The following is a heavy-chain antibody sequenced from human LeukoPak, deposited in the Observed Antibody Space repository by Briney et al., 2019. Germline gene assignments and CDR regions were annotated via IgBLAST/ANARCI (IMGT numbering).Heavy chain of an antibody. D-gene: IGHD4-17*01. V-gene: IGHV4-61*02. CDR3: AREVHGDIDY. J-gene: IGHJ4*02. CDR1: GGSISSGCYY. Sequence: SETLSLTCTVSGGSISSGCYYWSWIRQPAGKGLEWIGRIYTSGSTNYNPSLKSRVTISVDTSRNQFSLKLSSVTAADTAVYYCAREVHGDIDYWGQGTLVTVSS. CDR2: IYTSGST.